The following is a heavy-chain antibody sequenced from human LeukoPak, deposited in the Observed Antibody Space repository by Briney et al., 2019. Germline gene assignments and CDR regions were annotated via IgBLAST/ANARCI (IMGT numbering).Heavy chain of an antibody. CDR3: ARGRGGD. J-gene: IGHJ4*02. V-gene: IGHV3-53*01. D-gene: IGHD2-15*01. CDR1: GVSVNSYF. Sequence: GGSLRLSCAVSGVSVNSYFMGWVRQAPGKGLEWVSLISMEGITHHADSVRGRFTTSRDNSKNMLYLQMNSLRVDDTAFYYCARGRGGDWGRGALVTVSS. CDR2: ISMEGIT.